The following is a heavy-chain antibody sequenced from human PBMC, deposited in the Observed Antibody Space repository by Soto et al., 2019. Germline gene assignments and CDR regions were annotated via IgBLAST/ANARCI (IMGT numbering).Heavy chain of an antibody. V-gene: IGHV1-18*01. D-gene: IGHD3-9*01. CDR2: INGNYEKV. CDR1: GYRFISYG. J-gene: IGHJ2*01. Sequence: ASVKVSCKASGYRFISYGISWVRQAPGQGLEWMGWINGNYEKVSSSQKFQGRVTMTVDTSTSTAYMELTSLSSEDTAVYYCTTDKEGGYYDILTGYYTDWYFDLWGRGTLVTVSS. CDR3: TTDKEGGYYDILTGYYTDWYFDL.